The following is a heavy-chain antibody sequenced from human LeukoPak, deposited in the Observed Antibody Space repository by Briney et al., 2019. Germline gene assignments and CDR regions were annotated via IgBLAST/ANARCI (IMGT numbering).Heavy chain of an antibody. CDR1: GFTFSSYG. D-gene: IGHD2-2*01. CDR3: AKSRHEWFANCSSTSLCYYYYMDV. Sequence: GGSLRLSCAASGFTFSSYGMHWVRQAPGKGLEWVAVIWYGGSNKYYADSVKGRFTISRDNSKNTLYLQMNSLRAEDTAVYYCAKSRHEWFANCSSTSLCYYYYMDVWGKGTTVTVSS. V-gene: IGHV3-30*02. CDR2: IWYGGSNK. J-gene: IGHJ6*03.